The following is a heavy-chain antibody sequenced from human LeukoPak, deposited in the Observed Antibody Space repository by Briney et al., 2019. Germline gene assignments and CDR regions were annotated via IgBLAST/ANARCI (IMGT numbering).Heavy chain of an antibody. Sequence: SEALSLTCTVSGGSISGYSWSWIRQPPGKGLEGIAYIYYSGSTNYNPSLKSRVTMSVDTSKNQFSLKLSSVTAADTAVYYCARIFRSGWYYFDYWGQGTLVTVSS. CDR3: ARIFRSGWYYFDY. D-gene: IGHD6-19*01. V-gene: IGHV4-59*13. CDR2: IYYSGST. J-gene: IGHJ4*02. CDR1: GGSISGYS.